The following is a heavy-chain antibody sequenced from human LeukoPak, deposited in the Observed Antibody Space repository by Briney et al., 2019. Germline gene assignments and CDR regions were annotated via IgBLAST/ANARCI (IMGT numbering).Heavy chain of an antibody. Sequence: GGSLRLSCAASGFTFSSYSMNWVRQSPGKGLEWVSYISSSGSTIYYADSVKGRFTISRDNAKNSLYLQMNSLRDEDTAVYYCAREEFRGVHYFDYWGRGTLVTVSS. V-gene: IGHV3-48*02. D-gene: IGHD3-10*01. J-gene: IGHJ4*02. CDR3: AREEFRGVHYFDY. CDR1: GFTFSSYS. CDR2: ISSSGSTI.